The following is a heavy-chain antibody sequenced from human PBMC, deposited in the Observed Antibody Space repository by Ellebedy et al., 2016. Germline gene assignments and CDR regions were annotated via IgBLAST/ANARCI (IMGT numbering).Heavy chain of an antibody. CDR3: ARYGRCGGDCADGFDV. V-gene: IGHV4-59*01. J-gene: IGHJ3*01. CDR1: GGSISYYY. CDR2: IYYRGST. Sequence: SETLSLTCTVSGGSISYYYWGWIRQPPGTGLEWIGYIYYRGSTDYNPSLKSRVALSVDTSKNQFSLNLNSVTAADTAVYYCARYGRCGGDCADGFDVWGQGTLVTVSS. D-gene: IGHD2-21*02.